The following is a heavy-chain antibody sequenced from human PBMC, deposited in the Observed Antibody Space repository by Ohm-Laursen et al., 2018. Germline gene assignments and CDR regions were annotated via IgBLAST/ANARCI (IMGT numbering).Heavy chain of an antibody. CDR2: INGGGAST. CDR1: GLTFSTYA. D-gene: IGHD5-18*01. V-gene: IGHV3-23*01. J-gene: IGHJ4*02. CDR3: AKVPHGYSYGQDYYFDY. Sequence: SLRLSCTASGLTFSTYAMSWVRQAQGQGLEWVLAINGGGASTYYADSAKGRFTISRDNSRNTLYLQMNSLRAEDTAVYYCAKVPHGYSYGQDYYFDYWGQGTLVTVSS.